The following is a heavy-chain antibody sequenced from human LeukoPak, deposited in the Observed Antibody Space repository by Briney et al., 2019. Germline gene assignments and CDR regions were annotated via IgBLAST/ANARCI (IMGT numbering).Heavy chain of an antibody. CDR1: GSTFDDYG. CDR3: ARDLRHPDAFDI. J-gene: IGHJ3*02. CDR2: INWNGGST. D-gene: IGHD6-25*01. Sequence: PGGSLRLYCAASGSTFDDYGMSWVRQAPGKGLEWVSGINWNGGSTGYADSVKGRFTISRDNAKNSLYLQMNSLRAEDTALYYCARDLRHPDAFDIWGQGKMVTVSS. V-gene: IGHV3-20*04.